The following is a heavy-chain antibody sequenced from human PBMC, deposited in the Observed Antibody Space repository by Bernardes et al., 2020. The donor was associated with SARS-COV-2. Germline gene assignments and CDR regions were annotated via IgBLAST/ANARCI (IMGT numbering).Heavy chain of an antibody. CDR1: GFTFSSYG. CDR3: AREGGYDSSDYYSGFDY. D-gene: IGHD3-22*01. Sequence: GGSLRLSCAASGFTFSSYGMHWVRQAPGKGLDWVAVIWYDGSNKYYADSVKGRFTISRDNSKNTLYLQMNSLRAEDTAVYYCAREGGYDSSDYYSGFDYWGQGTLVTVSS. CDR2: IWYDGSNK. V-gene: IGHV3-33*01. J-gene: IGHJ4*02.